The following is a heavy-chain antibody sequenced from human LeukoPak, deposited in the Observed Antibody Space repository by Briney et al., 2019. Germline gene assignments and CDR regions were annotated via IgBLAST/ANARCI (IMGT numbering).Heavy chain of an antibody. J-gene: IGHJ2*01. D-gene: IGHD1-26*01. Sequence: SETLSLTCTVSGGSISSGSYYWSWIRQPAGKGREWIGRIYTSGSTNYNPSLKSRVTISVDTSKNQFSLKLSSVTAADTAVYYCARDRVGYWYFDLWGRGTLLTVSS. V-gene: IGHV4-61*02. CDR2: IYTSGST. CDR3: ARDRVGYWYFDL. CDR1: GGSISSGSYY.